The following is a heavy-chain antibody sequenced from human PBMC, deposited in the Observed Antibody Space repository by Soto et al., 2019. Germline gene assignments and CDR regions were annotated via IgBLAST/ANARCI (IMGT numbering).Heavy chain of an antibody. V-gene: IGHV5-51*01. D-gene: IGHD6-19*01. CDR1: GYSFSSYW. CDR2: IYPGDSDT. J-gene: IGHJ5*02. CDR3: ATAYNSGWAP. Sequence: GESLKISCKGSGYSFSSYWIGWVRQMPGKGLEWVGIIYPGDSDTRYSPSFQGQVTISADKSISTAYLHWSSLKTSDTAMYYCATAYNSGWAPRGQGTLVTVSS.